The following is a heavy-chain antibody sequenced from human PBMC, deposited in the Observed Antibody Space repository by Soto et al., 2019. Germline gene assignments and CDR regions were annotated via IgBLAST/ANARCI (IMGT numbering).Heavy chain of an antibody. CDR1: GGSTSSFY. V-gene: IGHV4-59*01. CDR3: ARALILTGYYIHDAFDI. D-gene: IGHD3-9*01. J-gene: IGHJ3*02. CDR2: IYYSGST. Sequence: SETLSLTCTVSGGSTSSFYWSWIRQPPGKGLEWIGYIYYSGSTNYNPSLKSRVTISVDTSKNQFSLKLSSVTAADTAVYYCARALILTGYYIHDAFDIWGQGTMVTVSS.